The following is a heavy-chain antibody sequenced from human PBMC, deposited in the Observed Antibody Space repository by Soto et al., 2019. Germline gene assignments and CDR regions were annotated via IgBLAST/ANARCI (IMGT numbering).Heavy chain of an antibody. J-gene: IGHJ3*01. Sequence: PSETLSLTCTVPAGSISTFYWSWIRQPPGKGLEWIGYIFHSGSTNYNSSLKSRVTMAVDTSKNQVSLQLNSVTAADTAVYYCARHGGPHSPIRVFDFWGPGTMVTVSS. V-gene: IGHV4-59*08. CDR1: AGSISTFY. CDR3: ARHGGPHSPIRVFDF. D-gene: IGHD3-16*01. CDR2: IFHSGST.